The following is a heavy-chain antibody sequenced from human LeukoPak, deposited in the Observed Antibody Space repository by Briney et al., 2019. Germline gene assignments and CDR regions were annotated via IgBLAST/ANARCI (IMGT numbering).Heavy chain of an antibody. V-gene: IGHV1-18*01. J-gene: IGHJ4*02. Sequence: ASVKVSCKPSGYTFTSYGISWVRQAPGQGLEWMGWLSAYNGNTNYAQKLQGRVTMTTETSTRTAYMEMRSLRSDDTAVYYCARDLYYDSSGLTRDYWGQGTLVTVSS. CDR3: ARDLYYDSSGLTRDY. CDR1: GYTFTSYG. D-gene: IGHD3-22*01. CDR2: LSAYNGNT.